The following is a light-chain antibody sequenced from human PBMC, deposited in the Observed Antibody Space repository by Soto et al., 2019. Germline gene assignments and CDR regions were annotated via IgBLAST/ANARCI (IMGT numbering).Light chain of an antibody. CDR2: SAS. V-gene: IGKV1-39*01. CDR3: QQSYSTPYT. Sequence: DIQMTQSPSSLSASVGDRVTITCRASQSISSYLHWYQQKPGKAPKLLIYSASSLQSGVPSRFSGSGSGTDFALTISSRKPEDFATYYCQQSYSTPYTFGQGTKLEIK. CDR1: QSISSY. J-gene: IGKJ2*01.